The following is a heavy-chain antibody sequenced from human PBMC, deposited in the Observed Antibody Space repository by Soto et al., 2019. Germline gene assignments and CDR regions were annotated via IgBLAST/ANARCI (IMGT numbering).Heavy chain of an antibody. J-gene: IGHJ5*02. CDR3: AISSGYADWFDP. CDR2: TYHSGNP. CDR1: GDTISTGGYT. D-gene: IGHD3-22*01. V-gene: IGHV4-30-2*05. Sequence: SETLSLTCDVSGDTISTGGYTWAWIRQPPGEALEWIGHTYHSGNPYYNPSLKSRVTISVDTSKNQFSLKLRSVTAADTAVYYCAISSGYADWFDPWGQGTLVTVSS.